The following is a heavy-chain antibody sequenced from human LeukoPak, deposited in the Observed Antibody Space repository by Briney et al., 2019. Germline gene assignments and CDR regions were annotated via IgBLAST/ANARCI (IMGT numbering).Heavy chain of an antibody. CDR1: VQSICCGYY. CDR2: MFHNGKI. Sequence: SETLSLTRAVSVQSICCGYYWGWVRQPPGKGLEWIGSMFHNGKIYHNPSLKTEVTISLDTSSQFSLRLSSVTAADTAVYYCARCQWVGGDLFDFWSQGNLVAVSS. CDR3: ARCQWVGGDLFDF. J-gene: IGHJ4*02. D-gene: IGHD2-15*01. V-gene: IGHV4-38-2*01.